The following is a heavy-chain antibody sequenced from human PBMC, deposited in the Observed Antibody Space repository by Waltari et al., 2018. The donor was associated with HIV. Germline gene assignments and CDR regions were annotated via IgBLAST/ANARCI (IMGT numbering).Heavy chain of an antibody. CDR1: GWSLSGYY. V-gene: IGHV4-34*02. Sequence: QVQLQQWGAGLLKPSETLSLTCAVYGWSLSGYYWSWIRQPPGKGLEWIGEINHSGSTNYNPSLKSRLAISLDTSKNQFSLKFNSVTAADTAVYYCSRSPGRLHAFDIWGHGTMVTVSS. J-gene: IGHJ3*02. CDR2: INHSGST. D-gene: IGHD6-25*01. CDR3: SRSPGRLHAFDI.